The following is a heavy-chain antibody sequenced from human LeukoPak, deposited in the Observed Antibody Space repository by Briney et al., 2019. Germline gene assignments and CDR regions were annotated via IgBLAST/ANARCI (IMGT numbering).Heavy chain of an antibody. Sequence: SGTLSLTCAVSSGSINGNTWWGWVRQPPGKGLEWIGEFYHRGSTNYNPSLKSRVSISVDSSKNQFSLKLSSVTAADTALYYCVGGSCSGGNCYVGYYNGLDVWGQGTTVTVSS. CDR1: SGSINGNTW. CDR3: VGGSCSGGNCYVGYYNGLDV. J-gene: IGHJ6*02. D-gene: IGHD2-15*01. V-gene: IGHV4-4*02. CDR2: FYHRGST.